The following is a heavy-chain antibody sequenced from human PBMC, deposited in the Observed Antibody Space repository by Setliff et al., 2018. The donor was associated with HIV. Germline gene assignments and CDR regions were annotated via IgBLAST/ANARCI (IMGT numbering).Heavy chain of an antibody. CDR1: GGSISSSNW. V-gene: IGHV4-4*02. CDR3: ARGSYYDSSGHTLVDFQH. CDR2: IYHSGST. Sequence: LSLTCAVSGGSISSSNWWSWVRQPPGKGLEWIGEIYHSGSTNYNPSLKSRVTISLDPSKNQFSLKLSSVTAADTAVYYCARGSYYDSSGHTLVDFQHWGQGTLVTVSS. J-gene: IGHJ1*01. D-gene: IGHD3-22*01.